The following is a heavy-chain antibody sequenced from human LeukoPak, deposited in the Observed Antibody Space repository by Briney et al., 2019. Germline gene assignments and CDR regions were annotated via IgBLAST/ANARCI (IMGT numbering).Heavy chain of an antibody. CDR1: GFTFSDYY. Sequence: GGSLRLSCAASGFTFSDYYMSWIRQAPGKGLEWVSYISSSGSTIYYADSVKGRFTISRDNSKNTLYLQMNSLRAEDTAVYYCAKDSGSGISSYYFDYWGQGTLVTVSS. CDR3: AKDSGSGISSYYFDY. CDR2: ISSSGSTI. J-gene: IGHJ4*02. D-gene: IGHD2-15*01. V-gene: IGHV3-11*01.